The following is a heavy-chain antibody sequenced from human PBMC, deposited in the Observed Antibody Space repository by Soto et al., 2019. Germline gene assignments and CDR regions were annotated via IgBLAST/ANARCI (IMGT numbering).Heavy chain of an antibody. J-gene: IGHJ6*02. D-gene: IGHD3-22*01. Sequence: QVQLVESGGGVVQPGRSLRLSCAASGFTFSSYAMHWVRQAPGKGLEWVAVISYDGSNKYYADSVKGRFTISRDNSKNTLYLQMNSLRAEDTAVYYCARGLRPYCYCYGMDVWGQGPTVTVSS. CDR1: GFTFSSYA. V-gene: IGHV3-30-3*01. CDR3: ARGLRPYCYCYGMDV. CDR2: ISYDGSNK.